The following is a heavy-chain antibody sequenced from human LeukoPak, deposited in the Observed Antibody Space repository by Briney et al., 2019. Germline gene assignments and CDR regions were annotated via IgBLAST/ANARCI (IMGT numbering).Heavy chain of an antibody. CDR1: GFTFSSYA. CDR3: AKLSHSGSYSVY. V-gene: IGHV3-30-3*02. D-gene: IGHD1-26*01. J-gene: IGHJ4*02. Sequence: GGSLRLSCAASGFTFSSYAMHWVRQAPGKGLEWVAVISYDGSNKYYADSVKGRFTISRDNSKNTLYLQMNSLRAEDTAVYYCAKLSHSGSYSVYWGQGTLVTVSS. CDR2: ISYDGSNK.